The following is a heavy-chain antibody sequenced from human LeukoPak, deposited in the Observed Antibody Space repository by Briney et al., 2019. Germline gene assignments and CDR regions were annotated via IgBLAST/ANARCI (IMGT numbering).Heavy chain of an antibody. CDR1: GFTFSSYG. V-gene: IGHV3-30*02. J-gene: IGHJ4*02. CDR2: IRHDGSKK. Sequence: PGGSLRLSCGAPGFTFSSYGMHWVRQGPGKGLEWVTFIRHDGSKKYHADSVKGRFTISRDNSKNTLYLEINSLSADDTAVYYCATTDTTCYWGQGTLVTVSS. D-gene: IGHD1-14*01. CDR3: ATTDTTCY.